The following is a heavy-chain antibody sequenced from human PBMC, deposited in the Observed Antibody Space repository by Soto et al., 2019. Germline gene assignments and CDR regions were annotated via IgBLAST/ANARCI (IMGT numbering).Heavy chain of an antibody. CDR2: INHSGNT. CDR3: ARETSGTWQGPDFNYFYGVDV. Sequence: PSETLSLTCAVYGGSFSGYFWSWIRQSPEKGLEWIGEINHSGNTHYNPALKGRATILVDKSKNQFSLKVSSMTAADAAVYYCARETSGTWQGPDFNYFYGVDVWGQGTTVTVSS. CDR1: GGSFSGYF. J-gene: IGHJ6*02. D-gene: IGHD1-1*01. V-gene: IGHV4-34*01.